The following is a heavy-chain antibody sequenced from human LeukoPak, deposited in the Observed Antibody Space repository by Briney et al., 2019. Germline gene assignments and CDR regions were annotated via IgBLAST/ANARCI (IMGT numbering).Heavy chain of an antibody. CDR1: GGSFSGYY. CDR3: ARRAAAVGTYYMDV. CDR2: IYYSGGT. J-gene: IGHJ6*03. V-gene: IGHV4-59*01. Sequence: SETLSLTCAVYGGSFSGYYWSWIRQPPGKGLEWIGYIYYSGGTNYNPSLWSRVTMSVDTSKNQFSLKLSSVTAADTAVYYCARRAAAVGTYYMDVWGKGTTVTVSS. D-gene: IGHD6-13*01.